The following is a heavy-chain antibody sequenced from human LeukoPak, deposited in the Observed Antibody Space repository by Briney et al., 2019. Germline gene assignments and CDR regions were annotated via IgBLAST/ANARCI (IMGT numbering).Heavy chain of an antibody. CDR1: GFIFSSFW. Sequence: GGSLRLSCAASGFIFSSFWMKWVRRTPGKGLEWVANIKSDGSEKYYVDSAKGRFTISRDNANNSLYLQMSSLRAEDTAVYYCARGVRTYGYWGQGILVTVSS. CDR2: IKSDGSEK. V-gene: IGHV3-7*01. D-gene: IGHD3-16*01. J-gene: IGHJ4*02. CDR3: ARGVRTYGY.